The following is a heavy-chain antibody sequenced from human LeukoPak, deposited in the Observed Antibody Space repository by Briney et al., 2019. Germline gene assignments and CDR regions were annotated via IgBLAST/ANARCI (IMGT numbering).Heavy chain of an antibody. Sequence: GGSLRLSCVVSGFTVSRHYMSWVRQPPGKGLEWVSVMYSSGTTYYADSVKGRFTISRDNSKGTAYLQMNSLRVEDTAVYYCARFMGASGFDFWGQGTLVTVSS. V-gene: IGHV3-66*01. CDR1: GFTVSRHY. CDR2: MYSSGTT. J-gene: IGHJ4*02. D-gene: IGHD1-26*01. CDR3: ARFMGASGFDF.